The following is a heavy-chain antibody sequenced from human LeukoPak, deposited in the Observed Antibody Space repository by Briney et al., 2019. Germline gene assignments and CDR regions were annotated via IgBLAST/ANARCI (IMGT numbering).Heavy chain of an antibody. D-gene: IGHD5-18*01. CDR1: GFTFSSYA. CDR3: AKGGGYSYGTPDY. V-gene: IGHV3-23*01. J-gene: IGHJ4*02. CDR2: ISGSGGNT. Sequence: GGSLRLSCAASGFTFSSYAMSWVRQAPGKGLEWVSGISGSGGNTYYADSVKGRFTVSRDNSKNTLYLQMNSLRAEDTALYYCAKGGGYSYGTPDYWGQGTLVTVSS.